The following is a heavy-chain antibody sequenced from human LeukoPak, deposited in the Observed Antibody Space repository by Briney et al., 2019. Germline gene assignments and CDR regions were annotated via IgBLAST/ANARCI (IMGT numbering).Heavy chain of an antibody. D-gene: IGHD2-2*01. J-gene: IGHJ3*02. V-gene: IGHV4-4*02. CDR2: IYHSGST. CDR3: ASSDIVVPAAIDAFDI. Sequence: PSETLSLTCAVSGGSISSSNWWSWVRQPPGKGLEWIGEIYHSGSTNYNPSLKSRVTISVDKSKNQFSLKLSSVTAADTAVYYCASSDIVVPAAIDAFDIWGQGTMVTVSS. CDR1: GGSISSSNW.